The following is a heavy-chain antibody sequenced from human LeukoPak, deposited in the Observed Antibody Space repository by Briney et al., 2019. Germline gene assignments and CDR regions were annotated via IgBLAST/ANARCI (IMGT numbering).Heavy chain of an antibody. CDR3: ARQVWLDY. D-gene: IGHD5-18*01. V-gene: IGHV3-23*01. CDR2: ISPSGHST. J-gene: IGHJ4*02. Sequence: GGSLRLSCEASGFTFSSYTMNWVRLAPGKGLEWASSISPSGHSTWHADSVKGRFTISRDNSKNTLYLQMNSLRAEDTAIYYCARQVWLDYWGQGTLVTVSS. CDR1: GFTFSSYT.